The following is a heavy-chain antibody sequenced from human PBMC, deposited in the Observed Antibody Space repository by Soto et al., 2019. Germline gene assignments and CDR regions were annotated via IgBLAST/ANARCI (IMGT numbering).Heavy chain of an antibody. CDR2: ISYDGSNK. D-gene: IGHD3-3*01. CDR1: GFTFSSYA. Sequence: QVQLVESGGGVVQPGRSLRLSCAASGFTFSSYAMHWVRQAPGKGLEWVAVISYDGSNKYYADSVKGRFTISRDNSKNTLYLQMNSLRAEDTTVYYCAREIERLLGYWSQGTLVTVSS. V-gene: IGHV3-30-3*01. J-gene: IGHJ4*01. CDR3: AREIERLLGY.